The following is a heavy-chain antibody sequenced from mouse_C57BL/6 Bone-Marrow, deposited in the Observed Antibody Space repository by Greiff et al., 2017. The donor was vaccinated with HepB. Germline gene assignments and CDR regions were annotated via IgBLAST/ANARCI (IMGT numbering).Heavy chain of an antibody. CDR3: ARPNSDDAMDY. J-gene: IGHJ4*01. CDR1: GYTFTSYW. V-gene: IGHV1-64*01. CDR2: IHPNSGST. Sequence: QVQLQQPGAELVKPGASVKLSCKASGYTFTSYWMHWVKQRPGQGLEWIGMIHPNSGSTNYNEKFKSKATLTVDKSSSTAYMQLSSLASEDSAVYYCARPNSDDAMDYWGHGTSDTVSS. D-gene: IGHD3-1*01.